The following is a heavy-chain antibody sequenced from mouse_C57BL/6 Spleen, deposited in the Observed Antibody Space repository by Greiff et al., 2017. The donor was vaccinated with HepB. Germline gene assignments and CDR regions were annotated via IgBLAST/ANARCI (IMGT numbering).Heavy chain of an antibody. CDR2: INYDGSST. CDR3: ARGAPLDY. J-gene: IGHJ2*01. CDR1: GFTFSDYY. Sequence: EVKLLESEGGLVQPGSSMKLSCTASGFTFSDYYMAWVRQVPEKGLEWVANINYDGSSTYYLDSLKSRFIISRDNAKNILYLQMSSLKSEDTATYYCARGAPLDYWGQGTTLTVSS. V-gene: IGHV5-16*01.